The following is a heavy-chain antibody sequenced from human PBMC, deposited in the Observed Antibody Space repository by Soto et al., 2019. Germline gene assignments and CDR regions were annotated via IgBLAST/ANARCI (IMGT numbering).Heavy chain of an antibody. CDR2: IYYSGRT. J-gene: IGHJ4*02. Sequence: SGASVSSSSYYWGWIRQPPGKGLEWIGSIYYSGRTYYKPSLKSRVTIFVDTSKKQFSLKLSSVTATETAVYFCARHGSTVTTARFDYWGQGTLVTVSS. D-gene: IGHD4-4*01. CDR3: ARHGSTVTTARFDY. V-gene: IGHV4-39*01. CDR1: GASVSSSSYY.